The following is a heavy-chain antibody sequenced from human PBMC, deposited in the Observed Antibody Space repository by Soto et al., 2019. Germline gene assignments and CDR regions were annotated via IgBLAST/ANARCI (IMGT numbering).Heavy chain of an antibody. J-gene: IGHJ5*02. CDR1: GDSVSSNSAA. CDR2: TYYRSKWYN. CDR3: ARARLWFGEFLKQNNWFDP. Sequence: QSPTLSLTCAISGDSVSSNSAAWNWIRQSPSRGLEWLGRTYYRSKWYNDYAVSVKSRITINPDTSKNQFSLQLNSVTPEDTAVYYCARARLWFGEFLKQNNWFDPWGQGTLVTVSS. D-gene: IGHD3-10*01. V-gene: IGHV6-1*01.